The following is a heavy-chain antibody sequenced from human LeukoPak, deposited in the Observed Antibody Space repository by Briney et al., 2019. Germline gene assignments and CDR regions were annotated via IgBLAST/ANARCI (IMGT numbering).Heavy chain of an antibody. D-gene: IGHD4-17*01. V-gene: IGHV3-30*18. CDR1: GFIFSTYG. CDR2: ISNDGNNK. J-gene: IGHJ6*02. CDR3: AKDLYDYGDSDYYGMDV. Sequence: SGGSLRLSCAASGFIFSTYGIHWVRQAPGKGLEWVAVISNDGNNKYYADSVKGRFTISRDNSKNTLFLQMNSLRPEDTAVYYCAKDLYDYGDSDYYGMDVWGQGTTVTVSS.